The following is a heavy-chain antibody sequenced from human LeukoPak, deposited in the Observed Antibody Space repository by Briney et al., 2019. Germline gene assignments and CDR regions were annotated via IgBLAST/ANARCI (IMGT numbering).Heavy chain of an antibody. V-gene: IGHV4-4*07. J-gene: IGHJ4*02. Sequence: KPSETLSLTCTVSGDSISSYYWSWLRQPAGKGLEWLGRIFRSGRSNYNPSLKSRVTMSVDTSKDQVSLRLSSVTAADTAVYYCARDLYNSSWYYLDYWGQGTLVTVSS. CDR2: IFRSGRS. CDR1: GDSISSYY. D-gene: IGHD6-13*01. CDR3: ARDLYNSSWYYLDY.